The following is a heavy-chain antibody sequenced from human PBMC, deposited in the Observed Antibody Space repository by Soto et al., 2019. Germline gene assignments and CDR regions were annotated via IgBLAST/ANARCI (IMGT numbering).Heavy chain of an antibody. D-gene: IGHD5-18*01. CDR3: ARRSGYAYGSLDH. Sequence: EVQLVESGGGLVKPGGSLRLSCATSGFAFGSYTMNWVRQAPGNGLEWVSCISSASSYIYYADSVQGRFTISRDNSEKSLYLHMNSLRAEDTAVYYCARRSGYAYGSLDHWGQGVLVTVSS. J-gene: IGHJ4*02. CDR1: GFAFGSYT. V-gene: IGHV3-21*02. CDR2: ISSASSYI.